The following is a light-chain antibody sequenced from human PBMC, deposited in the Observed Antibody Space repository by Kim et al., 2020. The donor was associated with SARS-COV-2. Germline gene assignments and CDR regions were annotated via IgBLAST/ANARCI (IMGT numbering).Light chain of an antibody. CDR2: GAS. CDR3: QQYNNWPPYT. Sequence: VSQGERTPPAGRASQSVSSNLAWYQQKPGQAPRHLIYGASTRATGIPARFSGSGSGTEFTLTISSLQSEDFAVYYCQQYNNWPPYTFGQGTKLEI. V-gene: IGKV3-15*01. CDR1: QSVSSN. J-gene: IGKJ2*01.